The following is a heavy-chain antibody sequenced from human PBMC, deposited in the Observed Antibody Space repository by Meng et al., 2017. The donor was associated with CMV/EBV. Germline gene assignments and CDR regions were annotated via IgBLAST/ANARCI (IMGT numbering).Heavy chain of an antibody. D-gene: IGHD5-18*01. CDR2: IIPIFGTA. V-gene: IGHV1-69*05. J-gene: IGHJ4*02. CDR1: GGTFSSYA. CDR3: ARGYSYGYSDYFDY. Sequence: SVKVSCKASGGTFSSYAISWVRQAPGQGLEWMGGIIPIFGTANYAQKFQGRVTITTDESTSTAYMELSSLRSEDTAVYYCARGYSYGYSDYFDYWGQGTRVTVSS.